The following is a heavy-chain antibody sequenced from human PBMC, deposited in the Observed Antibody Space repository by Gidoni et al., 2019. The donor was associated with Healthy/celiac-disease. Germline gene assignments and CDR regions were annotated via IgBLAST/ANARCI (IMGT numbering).Heavy chain of an antibody. D-gene: IGHD3-10*01. CDR1: GFTFSSYA. V-gene: IGHV3-23*01. Sequence: EVQLLESGGGLVQTGGSLRLSCAASGFTFSSYAMSWVRQAPGKGLEWVSAISGSGGSTYYADSVKGRFTISRDNSKNTLYLQMNSLRAEDTAVYYCAKDALLWFGELSVTQFDYWGQGTLVTVSS. CDR2: ISGSGGST. J-gene: IGHJ4*02. CDR3: AKDALLWFGELSVTQFDY.